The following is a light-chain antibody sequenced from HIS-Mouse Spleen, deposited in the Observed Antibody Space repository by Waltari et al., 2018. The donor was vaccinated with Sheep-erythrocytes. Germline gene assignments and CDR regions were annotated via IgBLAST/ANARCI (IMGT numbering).Light chain of an antibody. J-gene: IGLJ3*02. CDR2: DVS. V-gene: IGLV2-11*01. CDR1: SSDVGGFNY. Sequence: QSALTQPRLVSGSPGQSVTISCTGTSSDVGGFNYVSWYQQHPGKAPKLMIYDVSTRPSGVPDRFSGSKSGNTASLTISGLQAEDEADYYCCSYAGSYTWVFGGGTKADRP. CDR3: CSYAGSYTWV.